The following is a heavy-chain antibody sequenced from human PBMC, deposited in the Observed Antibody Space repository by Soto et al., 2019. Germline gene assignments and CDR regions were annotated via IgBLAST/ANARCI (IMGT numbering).Heavy chain of an antibody. D-gene: IGHD3-3*01. CDR1: GYPFTAYY. CDR2: IDPNSGAT. CDR3: ARTPYYDFWSGDSFDY. J-gene: IGHJ4*02. V-gene: IGHV1-2*04. Sequence: QVRLVQSGAAEKRPGASLKASCKAFGYPFTAYYLPWVRQAPGHGLEWLGWIDPNSGATKYAQNFEAWVTMTRDTSINTAYLDLSRLKNDDTAVYYCARTPYYDFWSGDSFDYWGQGTLVSVPS.